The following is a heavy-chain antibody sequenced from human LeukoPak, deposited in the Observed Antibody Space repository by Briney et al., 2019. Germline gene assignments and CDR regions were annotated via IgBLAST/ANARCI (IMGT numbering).Heavy chain of an antibody. J-gene: IGHJ3*02. V-gene: IGHV3-7*04. CDR3: ARGRGSSGHDVFDI. Sequence: GGSLRLSCAASGFTFSSYWMSWVRQAPGKGLEWVANIKQDGSEKYYVDSVKGRFTISRDNAKNSLYLQMNSLRAEDTAVYYCARGRGSSGHDVFDIWGQGKMVTVFS. D-gene: IGHD1-26*01. CDR2: IKQDGSEK. CDR1: GFTFSSYW.